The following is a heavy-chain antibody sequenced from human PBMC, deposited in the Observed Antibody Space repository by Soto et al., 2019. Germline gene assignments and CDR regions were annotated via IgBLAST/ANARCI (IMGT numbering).Heavy chain of an antibody. Sequence: EVPLVESGGGLVQPGGSLRLSCAASGFTVSSNYMSWVRQAPGKGLEWVSVIYSGGSTYYADSVKGRFTISRDNSKNTLYLQMNSLRAEDTAVYYCARATRDYGGNANWFDPWGQGTLVTVSS. CDR1: GFTVSSNY. V-gene: IGHV3-66*01. CDR2: IYSGGST. J-gene: IGHJ5*02. D-gene: IGHD4-17*01. CDR3: ARATRDYGGNANWFDP.